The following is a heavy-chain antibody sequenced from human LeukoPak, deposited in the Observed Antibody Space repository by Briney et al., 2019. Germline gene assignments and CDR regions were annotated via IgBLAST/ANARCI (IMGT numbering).Heavy chain of an antibody. CDR1: GGSISSSSYY. D-gene: IGHD6-6*01. V-gene: IGHV4-39*01. CDR3: ARPSIAARDFDY. Sequence: PSETLSLTCTASGGSISSSSYYWGWIRQPPGKGLEWVGSIYYSGNTYYNPSLKSRVTISVDTSKNQFSLKLSSVTAADTAVYYCARPSIAARDFDYWGQGTLVTVSS. CDR2: IYYSGNT. J-gene: IGHJ4*02.